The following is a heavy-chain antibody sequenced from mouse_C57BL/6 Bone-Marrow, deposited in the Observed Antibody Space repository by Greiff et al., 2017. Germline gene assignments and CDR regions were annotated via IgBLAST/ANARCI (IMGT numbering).Heavy chain of an antibody. Sequence: QVQLKESGPELVKSGASVKISCKASGYTFTDYYINWVKQRPGQGLEWIGWIFPGSGSTYYNEKFKGKATLTVDKSSSTAYMLLSSLTSEDSAVYFCARENLLLRVPLVFDVWGTGTTVTVSS. J-gene: IGHJ1*03. CDR1: GYTFTDYY. D-gene: IGHD1-1*01. V-gene: IGHV1-75*01. CDR2: IFPGSGST. CDR3: ARENLLLRVPLVFDV.